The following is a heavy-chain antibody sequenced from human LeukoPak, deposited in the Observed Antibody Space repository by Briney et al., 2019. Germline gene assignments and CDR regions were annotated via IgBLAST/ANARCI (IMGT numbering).Heavy chain of an antibody. D-gene: IGHD1-7*01. CDR3: ARAYNWNYVDAFDI. CDR2: TSGST. V-gene: IGHV4-39*01. CDR1: GDSISSSSYY. J-gene: IGHJ3*02. Sequence: SETLSLTCTVSGDSISSSSYYWGWIRQPPGKGLEWIGSTSGSTYYNPSLKSRVTISVDTSKNQLSLKLTSVTAADTAVYYCARAYNWNYVDAFDIWGQGTMVTVSS.